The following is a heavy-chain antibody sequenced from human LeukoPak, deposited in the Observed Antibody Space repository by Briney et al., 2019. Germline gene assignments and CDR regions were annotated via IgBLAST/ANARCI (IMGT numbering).Heavy chain of an antibody. CDR3: ARGQYYYGSGSYASGFDP. V-gene: IGHV1-2*02. CDR2: INPNSGGT. D-gene: IGHD3-10*01. Sequence: ASVKVSCKASGYTFTGYYMHWVRQAPGQGLEWMGWINPNSGGTNYAQKFQGRVTVTRDTSISTAYMELSRLRSDDTAVYYCARGQYYYGSGSYASGFDPWGQGTLVTVSS. J-gene: IGHJ5*02. CDR1: GYTFTGYY.